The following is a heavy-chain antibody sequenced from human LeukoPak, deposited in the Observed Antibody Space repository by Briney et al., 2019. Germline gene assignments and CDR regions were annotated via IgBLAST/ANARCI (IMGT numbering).Heavy chain of an antibody. CDR1: GGTFSSYA. Sequence: SVKVSCKASGGTFSSYAISWVRQAPGQGLEWMGGIIPIFGTANYAQKFQGRVTITADESTSTAYMELSSLRSEDTAVYYCARYYYDSSGYYSGEGYFDYWGQGTLVTVSS. D-gene: IGHD3-22*01. CDR2: IIPIFGTA. CDR3: ARYYYDSSGYYSGEGYFDY. J-gene: IGHJ4*02. V-gene: IGHV1-69*13.